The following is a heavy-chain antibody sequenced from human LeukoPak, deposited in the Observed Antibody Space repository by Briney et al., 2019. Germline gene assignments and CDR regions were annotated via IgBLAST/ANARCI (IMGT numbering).Heavy chain of an antibody. CDR2: IYYSGST. V-gene: IGHV4-31*03. CDR1: GGSISSGGYY. J-gene: IGHJ4*02. CDR3: ARYCSSTSCQGDIDY. D-gene: IGHD2-2*01. Sequence: SETLSLTCTVSGGSISSGGYYWSWIRQHPGKGLEWIGYIYYSGSTYYNPSLKSRVTISVDTSKNQFSLKLSSVTAADTAVYYCARYCSSTSCQGDIDYWGQGTLVTVSS.